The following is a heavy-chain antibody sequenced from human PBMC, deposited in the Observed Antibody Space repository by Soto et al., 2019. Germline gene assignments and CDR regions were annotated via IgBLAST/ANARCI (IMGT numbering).Heavy chain of an antibody. D-gene: IGHD6-13*01. V-gene: IGHV4-59*08. CDR1: GGSISSYY. Sequence: SETLSLTCTVSGGSISSYYWSWIRQPPGKGLEWIGYIYYSGSTNYNPSLKSRVTISVDTSKNQFSLKLSSVTAADTAVYYCARQLAAAGIGYWGQGTLVTVS. J-gene: IGHJ4*02. CDR2: IYYSGST. CDR3: ARQLAAAGIGY.